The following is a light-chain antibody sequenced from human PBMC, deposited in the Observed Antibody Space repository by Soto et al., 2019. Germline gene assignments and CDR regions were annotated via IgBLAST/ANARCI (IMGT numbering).Light chain of an antibody. Sequence: QSVLTQSPSASASLGASVNLTCTLDSGHSSYPIAWHQQQPEKGPRYLMKLNSDGSHRKGDDIPDRFSGSSSGAERYLTISSLQSEDEADYYCQTWGTGIVFGGGTKVTVL. CDR1: SGHSSYP. V-gene: IGLV4-69*01. CDR2: LNSDGSH. J-gene: IGLJ2*01. CDR3: QTWGTGIV.